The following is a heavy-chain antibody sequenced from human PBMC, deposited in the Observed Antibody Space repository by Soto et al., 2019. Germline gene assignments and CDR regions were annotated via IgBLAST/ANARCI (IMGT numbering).Heavy chain of an antibody. J-gene: IGHJ4*02. Sequence: SETLSLTCTVSGGSVSSGSYYWSWIRQPPGKGLEWIGYIYYSGSTNYNPSLKSRVTISVDTSKNQFSLKLSSVTAADKDVYYCARAKDYGDFRDWGQGTLVNVSS. D-gene: IGHD4-17*01. CDR3: ARAKDYGDFRD. V-gene: IGHV4-61*01. CDR1: GGSVSSGSYY. CDR2: IYYSGST.